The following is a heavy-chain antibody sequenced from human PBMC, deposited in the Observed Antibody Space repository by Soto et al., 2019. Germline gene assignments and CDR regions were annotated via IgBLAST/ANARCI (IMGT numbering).Heavy chain of an antibody. V-gene: IGHV3-74*01. CDR1: GFTFSSYW. J-gene: IGHJ3*02. CDR3: VRGGYMHACDI. CDR2: MNNDGSYT. D-gene: IGHD6-13*01. Sequence: EVQLVESGGGLVQPGGSLRLSCAASGFTFSSYWMYWVRQAPGKGLEWVSHMNNDGSYTIYAESVKGRFTFSRDNAKNTLYLQMNSLIAEDTAVYYCVRGGYMHACDIWGQGTMVTVSS.